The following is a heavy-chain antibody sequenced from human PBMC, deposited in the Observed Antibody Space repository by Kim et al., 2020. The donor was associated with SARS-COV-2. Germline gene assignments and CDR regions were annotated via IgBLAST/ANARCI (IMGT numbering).Heavy chain of an antibody. Sequence: SETLSLICAVSGCSLSSRNWWTWVRQSPEKGLEWIGDVYHSGSTNYNPSLKSRVIISVDKFKNEFSLYLSSVTAADTALYYCASLRYCGDDNCHAKKWG. J-gene: IGHJ1*01. CDR1: GCSLSSRNW. V-gene: IGHV4-4*02. D-gene: IGHD2-21*01. CDR2: VYHSGST. CDR3: ASLRYCGDDNCHAKK.